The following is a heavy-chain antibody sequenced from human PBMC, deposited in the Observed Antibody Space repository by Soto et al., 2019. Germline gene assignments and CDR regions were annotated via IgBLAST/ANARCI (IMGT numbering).Heavy chain of an antibody. V-gene: IGHV1-3*01. J-gene: IGHJ5*02. D-gene: IGHD6-13*01. Sequence: AAVKVSCKASGYTFTSYGIHWVHHAPGQRREWMGWINAANGDTKYSPKFQGRVTITRDTSASTAYMELSSLRSEDTAVYYCVRRHVSATGIDWFDPWGQGTLVTVSS. CDR2: INAANGDT. CDR1: GYTFTSYG. CDR3: VRRHVSATGIDWFDP.